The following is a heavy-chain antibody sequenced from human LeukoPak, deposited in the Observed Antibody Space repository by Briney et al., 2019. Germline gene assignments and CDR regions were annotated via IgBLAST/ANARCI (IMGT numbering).Heavy chain of an antibody. J-gene: IGHJ4*02. V-gene: IGHV3-33*01. D-gene: IGHD1-26*01. CDR3: ARDRKLVGARGGFDY. Sequence: PGGSLRLSCAASGFAFSSYGMHWVRQAPGKGLAWVAVIWYDGSNKYYADSVKGRFTISRDNSKNTLYLQMNSLRAEDTAVYYCARDRKLVGARGGFDYWGQGTLVTVSS. CDR2: IWYDGSNK. CDR1: GFAFSSYG.